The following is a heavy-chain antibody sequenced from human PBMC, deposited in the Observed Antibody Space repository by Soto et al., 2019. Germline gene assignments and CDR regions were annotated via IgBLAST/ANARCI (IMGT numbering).Heavy chain of an antibody. D-gene: IGHD4-17*01. Sequence: SETLSLTCTVSGGSISSYYWSRIRQPPGKGLEWIGYIYYSGSTNYNPSLKSRVTISVDTPKNQFSLKLSSVTAADTAVYYCARGRGYGTVTTDYWGQGTLVTVSS. CDR1: GGSISSYY. V-gene: IGHV4-59*01. CDR3: ARGRGYGTVTTDY. CDR2: IYYSGST. J-gene: IGHJ4*02.